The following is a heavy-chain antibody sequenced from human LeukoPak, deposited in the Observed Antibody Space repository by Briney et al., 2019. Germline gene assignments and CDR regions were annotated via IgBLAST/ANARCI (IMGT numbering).Heavy chain of an antibody. CDR1: GGSISSSTYY. D-gene: IGHD6-19*01. CDR2: INYSGNT. V-gene: IGHV4-39*07. CDR3: ARVAQKLERIVVAGTSEWRANWFFDL. J-gene: IGHJ2*01. Sequence: SETLSLTCTVSGGSISSSTYYWVWIRQPPGKGLEWIGSINYSGNTYYNPSVKSRVTISVDTSKNQFSLKVSSVTAADTAVYYCARVAQKLERIVVAGTSEWRANWFFDLWGRGTLVTVSS.